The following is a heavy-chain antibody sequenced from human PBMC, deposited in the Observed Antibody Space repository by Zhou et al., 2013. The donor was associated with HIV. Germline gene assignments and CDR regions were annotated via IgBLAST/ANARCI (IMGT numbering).Heavy chain of an antibody. J-gene: IGHJ5*02. Sequence: QVELQESGPGLVKPSETLSLVCDVSGYSISSGFYWGWIRQPPGKGLEWVGNIYHSGSTHYNPSLKSRVTISVDTPKNQFSLKLNSVTAADTAMYFCARIGYNYGLVARVDPWGQGTLVTVSS. CDR3: ARIGYNYGLVARVDP. D-gene: IGHD5-18*01. CDR2: IYHSGST. V-gene: IGHV4-38-2*01. CDR1: GYSISSGFY.